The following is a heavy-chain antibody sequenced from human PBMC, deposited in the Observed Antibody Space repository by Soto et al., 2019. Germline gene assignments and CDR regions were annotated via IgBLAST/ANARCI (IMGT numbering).Heavy chain of an antibody. CDR1: GGTFSSYT. D-gene: IGHD2-2*02. CDR3: ASPPPYCSSTSCYTDKNWFDP. CDR2: IIPILGIA. J-gene: IGHJ5*02. Sequence: QVQLVQSGAEVKKPGSSVKVSCKASGGTFSSYTISWVRQAPGQGLEWMGRIIPILGIANYEQKFQGRVTITADKSTSTAYMELSSLRSEDTAVYYCASPPPYCSSTSCYTDKNWFDPWGQGTLVTVSS. V-gene: IGHV1-69*02.